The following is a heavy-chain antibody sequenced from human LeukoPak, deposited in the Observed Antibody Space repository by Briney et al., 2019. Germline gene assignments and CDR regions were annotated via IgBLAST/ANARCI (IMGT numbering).Heavy chain of an antibody. Sequence: ASVKVSCKASGYTFTSYYMHWVRQAPGKGLEWMGGFDPEDGETIYAQKFQGRVTMTEDTSTDTAYMELSSLRSEDTAVYYCATDLVWFGEFDPWGQGTLVTVSS. CDR1: GYTFTSYY. V-gene: IGHV1-24*01. D-gene: IGHD3-10*01. CDR2: FDPEDGET. CDR3: ATDLVWFGEFDP. J-gene: IGHJ5*02.